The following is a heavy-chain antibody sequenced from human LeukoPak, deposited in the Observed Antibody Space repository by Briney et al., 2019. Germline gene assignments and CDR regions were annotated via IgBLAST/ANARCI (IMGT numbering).Heavy chain of an antibody. V-gene: IGHV3-30*18. CDR2: ISYGGSNK. D-gene: IGHD6-13*01. CDR1: GFTFSSYG. CDR3: AKLLSSSWYVDY. Sequence: GGSLRLSCAASGFTFSSYGMHWVRQAPGKGLEWVAVISYGGSNKYYADSVKGRFTISRDNSKNTLYLQMNSLRAEDTAVYYCAKLLSSSWYVDYWGQGTLVTVSS. J-gene: IGHJ4*02.